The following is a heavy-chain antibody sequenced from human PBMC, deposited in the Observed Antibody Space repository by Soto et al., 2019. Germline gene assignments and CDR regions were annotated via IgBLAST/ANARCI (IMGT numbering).Heavy chain of an antibody. J-gene: IGHJ4*02. CDR1: GFTFSSYA. D-gene: IGHD2-2*01. CDR3: ARDLDAGYCSSTSCYRRGGEFDY. CDR2: ISYDGSNK. Sequence: SLRLSCASSGFTFSSYAMHWVRHAPGKVLEWVAVISYDGSNKYYADSVKGRFTISRDNSKNTLYLQMNSLRAEGTAVYYCARDLDAGYCSSTSCYRRGGEFDYWGQGTLVTVSS. V-gene: IGHV3-30-3*01.